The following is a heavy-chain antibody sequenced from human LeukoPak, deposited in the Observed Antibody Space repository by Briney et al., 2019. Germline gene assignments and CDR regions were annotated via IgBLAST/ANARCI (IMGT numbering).Heavy chain of an antibody. CDR3: ARHADSGTYPLDH. Sequence: SETLSLTCTVSGGSINGFYWSWIRQPPGKGLEWIGYIYYSGSTNYSPSLKSRVTISLDTSKNQFSLKLTSVTAADTAVYYCARHADSGTYPLDHWGQGTLVTVSS. V-gene: IGHV4-59*08. J-gene: IGHJ4*02. CDR1: GGSINGFY. D-gene: IGHD1-26*01. CDR2: IYYSGST.